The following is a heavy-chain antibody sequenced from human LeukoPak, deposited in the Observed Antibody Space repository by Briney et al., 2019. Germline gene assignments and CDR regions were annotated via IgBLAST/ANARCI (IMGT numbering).Heavy chain of an antibody. V-gene: IGHV1-2*02. D-gene: IGHD6-13*01. CDR3: ARQEYSSSWYSEYYFDY. Sequence: ASVKLSCKASGYTFTCYYMHWVRHAPGQGLEWMGWIKPNSGGTNYAQKFQGRDTMTRDTSISTAYMELSRLRSDDTAVYYCARQEYSSSWYSEYYFDYWGQGTLVTVSS. J-gene: IGHJ4*02. CDR2: IKPNSGGT. CDR1: GYTFTCYY.